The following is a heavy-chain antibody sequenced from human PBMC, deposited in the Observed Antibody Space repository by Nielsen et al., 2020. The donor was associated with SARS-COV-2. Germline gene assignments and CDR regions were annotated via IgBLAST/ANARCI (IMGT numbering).Heavy chain of an antibody. D-gene: IGHD3-10*01. Sequence: WIRQPPGKRLEWVSAISGSGGSTYYADSVKGRFTISRDNSKNTLYLQMNSLRAEDTAVYYCAKDLRRITMVRGVMGGGMDVWGQGTTVTVSS. V-gene: IGHV3-23*01. J-gene: IGHJ6*02. CDR2: ISGSGGST. CDR3: AKDLRRITMVRGVMGGGMDV.